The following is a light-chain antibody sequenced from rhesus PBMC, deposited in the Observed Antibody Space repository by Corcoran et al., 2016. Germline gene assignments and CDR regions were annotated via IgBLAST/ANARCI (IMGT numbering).Light chain of an antibody. Sequence: QVILTQSPATLSLSPGERATLSCRASQSVGSSLAWYQPKPGQAPRRLIYGSSSRATGIPDRVSCSGSGIEFTLTISSLEPEDFAVYYCQKYSSSPPYSFGQGTKVEIK. V-gene: IGKV3-53*01. CDR1: QSVGSS. CDR2: GSS. J-gene: IGKJ2*01. CDR3: QKYSSSPPYS.